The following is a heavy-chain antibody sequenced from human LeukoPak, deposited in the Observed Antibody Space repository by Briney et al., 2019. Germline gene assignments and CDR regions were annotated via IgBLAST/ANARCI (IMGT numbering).Heavy chain of an antibody. J-gene: IGHJ6*02. V-gene: IGHV4-31*03. CDR3: ARDVKRGSTSSLSHYYYGMDV. CDR2: IYYSGST. CDR1: GGSISSGGYY. Sequence: SETLSLTCTVSGGSISSGGYYWSWIRQHPGKGLEWIGYIYYSGSTYYNPSLKSRVTISVDTSKNQFSLTLSSVTAADTAVYYCARDVKRGSTSSLSHYYYGMDVWGQGTTVTVSS. D-gene: IGHD2-2*01.